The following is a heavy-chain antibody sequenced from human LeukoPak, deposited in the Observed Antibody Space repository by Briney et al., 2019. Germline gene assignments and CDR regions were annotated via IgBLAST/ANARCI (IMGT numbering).Heavy chain of an antibody. CDR2: ISFDGSNK. CDR3: ARDRGSSSWFADY. J-gene: IGHJ4*02. D-gene: IGHD6-13*01. CDR1: GYTFSSYG. V-gene: IGHV3-30*19. Sequence: GRSLRLFCVASGYTFSSYGMHWVRQAPGKGLQGVAIISFDGSNKYYADSVKGRFTISRDTSKNTLYLQMNSLRPEDTAVYFCARDRGSSSWFADYWGQGTLVTVSS.